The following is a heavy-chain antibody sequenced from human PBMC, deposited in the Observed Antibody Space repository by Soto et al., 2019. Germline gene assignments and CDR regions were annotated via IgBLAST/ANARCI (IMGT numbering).Heavy chain of an antibody. CDR3: AKDLSIFGVVIPNFDY. CDR2: ISGSGGST. V-gene: IGHV3-23*01. D-gene: IGHD3-3*01. Sequence: SGGSLRLSCAASGFTFSSYAMSWVRQAPGKGLEWVSAISGSGGSTYYADSVKGRFTISRDNSKNTLYLQMNSLRAEDTAVYYCAKDLSIFGVVIPNFDYWGQGTLVTVSS. J-gene: IGHJ4*02. CDR1: GFTFSSYA.